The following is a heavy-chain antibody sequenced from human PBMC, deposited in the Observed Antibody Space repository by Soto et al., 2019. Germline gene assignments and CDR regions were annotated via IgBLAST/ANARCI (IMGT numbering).Heavy chain of an antibody. J-gene: IGHJ3*02. CDR1: GINLDDYV. CDR2: ISRNSGNK. V-gene: IGHV3-9*01. D-gene: IGHD2-15*01. Sequence: GGSLRLSCAGSGINLDDYVMHWVRQAPGKGLEWVSGISRNSGNKAYADSVKGRFTVSRDNAKNSLYLQMNSLRVEDTALYYCVKDKTTLGVPDGFDMWGQGTVVTVSS. CDR3: VKDKTTLGVPDGFDM.